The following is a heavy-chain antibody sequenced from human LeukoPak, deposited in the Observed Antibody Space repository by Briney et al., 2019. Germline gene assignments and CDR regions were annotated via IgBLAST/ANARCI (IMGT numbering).Heavy chain of an antibody. CDR2: IYYSGST. V-gene: IGHV4-59*08. CDR1: GGFISSYY. J-gene: IGHJ4*02. Sequence: SETLSLTCTVSGGFISSYYWSWIRQPPGKGLEWIGYIYYSGSTNYNPSLKSRVTISVDTSKNQFSLKLSSVTAADTAVYYCARQLGYSYGNDYWGQGTLVTVSS. CDR3: ARQLGYSYGNDY. D-gene: IGHD5-18*01.